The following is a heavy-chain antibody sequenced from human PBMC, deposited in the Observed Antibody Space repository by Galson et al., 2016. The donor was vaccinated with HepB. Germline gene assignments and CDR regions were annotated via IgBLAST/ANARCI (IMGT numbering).Heavy chain of an antibody. CDR3: ARDRYCGDGCFYFDY. V-gene: IGHV3-7*03. J-gene: IGHJ4*02. CDR1: GSTISHYW. CDR2: IKFDGSET. D-gene: IGHD2-21*01. Sequence: SLRLSCAASGSTISHYWMSWIRQAPGKGLERVANIKFDGSETDYEVDSLKGRLTISRDNAMNSVFLQMSRLTADDTAIYFCARDRYCGDGCFYFDYWGQGALVTVSS.